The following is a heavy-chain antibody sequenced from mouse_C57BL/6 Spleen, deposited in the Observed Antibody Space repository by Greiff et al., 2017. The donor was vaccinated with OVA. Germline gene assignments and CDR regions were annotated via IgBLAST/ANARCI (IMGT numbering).Heavy chain of an antibody. CDR1: GFTFSDYG. Sequence: VQLKQSGGGLVKPGGSLKLSCAASGFTFSDYGMHWVRQAPEKGLEWVAYISSGRSTISYTDTVKGRFTISRDNAKNTLFLQMTSLRSEDTAMYYCARRNSNYYFDYWGQGTTLTVSS. J-gene: IGHJ2*01. V-gene: IGHV5-17*01. D-gene: IGHD2-5*01. CDR2: ISSGRSTI. CDR3: ARRNSNYYFDY.